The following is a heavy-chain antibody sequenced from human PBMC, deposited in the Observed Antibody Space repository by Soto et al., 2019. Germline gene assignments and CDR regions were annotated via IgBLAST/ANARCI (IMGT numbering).Heavy chain of an antibody. J-gene: IGHJ4*02. CDR2: IYYSGST. Sequence: QLQLQESGPGLVKPSETLSLTCTVSGGSISSSSYYWGWIRQPPGKGLEWIGSIYYSGSTYYNPSLKSRVTISVDTSKNQFSLKLSSVTAADTAVYYCARRLERHGAFDYWGQGTLVTVSS. D-gene: IGHD1-1*01. CDR3: ARRLERHGAFDY. V-gene: IGHV4-39*01. CDR1: GGSISSSSYY.